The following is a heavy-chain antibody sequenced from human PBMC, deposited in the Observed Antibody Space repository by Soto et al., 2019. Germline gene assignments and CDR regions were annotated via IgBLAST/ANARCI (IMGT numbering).Heavy chain of an antibody. V-gene: IGHV4-59*01. Sequence: LVLLSVTCRVAGGSISRYYWSWIRKPPGKGLEWIGYIYYSGSTNYNPSLKSRVTISVDTSKNQFSLKLSSVTAADTAVYYCARRTRYSYGYLDYWGQGTLVTVSS. CDR1: GGSISRYY. CDR2: IYYSGST. J-gene: IGHJ4*02. CDR3: ARRTRYSYGYLDY. D-gene: IGHD5-18*01.